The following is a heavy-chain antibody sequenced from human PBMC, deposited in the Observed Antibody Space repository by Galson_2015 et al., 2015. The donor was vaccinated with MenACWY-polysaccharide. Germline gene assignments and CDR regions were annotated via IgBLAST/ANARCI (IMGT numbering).Heavy chain of an antibody. V-gene: IGHV1-18*01. D-gene: IGHD1-14*01. CDR3: ARVVTSAEGLDYGMDV. CDR2: ISAYNGNT. J-gene: IGHJ6*02. CDR1: GYTFTSYG. Sequence: SVKVSCKASGYTFTSYGISWVRQAPGQGLEWMGWISAYNGNTNYAQKLQGRVTMTTDTSTSTAYMELRSLRSDDTAVYYCARVVTSAEGLDYGMDVWGQGTTVTVSS.